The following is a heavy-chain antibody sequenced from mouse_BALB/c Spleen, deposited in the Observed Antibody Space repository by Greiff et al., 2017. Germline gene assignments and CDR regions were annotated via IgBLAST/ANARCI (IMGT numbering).Heavy chain of an antibody. CDR3: ASSYYGSSYAGAMDY. V-gene: IGHV2-9*02. CDR1: GFSLTSYG. J-gene: IGHJ4*01. Sequence: VQLQESGPGLVAPSQSLSITCTVSGFSLTSYGVHWVRQPPGKGLEWLGVIWAGGSTNYNSALMSRLSISKDNSKSQVFLKMNSLQTDDTAMYYCASSYYGSSYAGAMDYWGQGTSVTVSS. CDR2: IWAGGST. D-gene: IGHD1-1*01.